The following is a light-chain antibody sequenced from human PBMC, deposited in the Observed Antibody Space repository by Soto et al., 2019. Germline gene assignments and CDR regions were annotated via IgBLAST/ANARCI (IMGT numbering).Light chain of an antibody. Sequence: DIPMTQSPSTLSASVGDRVTITCRASQNIRSWLTWYQQKPGKAPNLLIYKASNLQSGVPSRFSGSGSGTEFTLTISSLQPDDFATYYCQQYSSYSTFGQGTKLEIK. CDR1: QNIRSW. J-gene: IGKJ2*01. CDR2: KAS. V-gene: IGKV1-5*03. CDR3: QQYSSYST.